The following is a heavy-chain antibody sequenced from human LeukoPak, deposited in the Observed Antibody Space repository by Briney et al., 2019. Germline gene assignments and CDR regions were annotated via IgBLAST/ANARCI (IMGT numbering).Heavy chain of an antibody. CDR1: GGSISSGSYY. CDR3: ARDSTVTTFYY. D-gene: IGHD4-11*01. Sequence: SETLSLTCTVSGGSISSGSYYWSWIRQPAGKGLEWIGRIYTSGSTNYNPSLKSRVTISVDTSKNQFSLKLSSVTAADTAVYYCARDSTVTTFYYWGQGTLVTVSS. J-gene: IGHJ4*02. CDR2: IYTSGST. V-gene: IGHV4-61*02.